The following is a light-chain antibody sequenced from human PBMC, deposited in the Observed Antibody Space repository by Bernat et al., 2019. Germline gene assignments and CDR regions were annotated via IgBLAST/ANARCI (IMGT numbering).Light chain of an antibody. CDR1: QTIDKY. CDR2: DAS. V-gene: IGKV1-39*01. J-gene: IGKJ3*01. CDR3: QQSYSTVFT. Sequence: DIQMTQSPSSLSASVGDRVTITCRASQTIDKYLNWYQQRPGKAPKLLIYDASSLQSGVASRFGGSGSGTDFTLTISSLQPEDFATYYCQQSYSTVFTFGPGTKVD.